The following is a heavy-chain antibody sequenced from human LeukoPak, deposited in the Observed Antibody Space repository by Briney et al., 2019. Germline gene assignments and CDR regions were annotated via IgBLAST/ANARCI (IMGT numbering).Heavy chain of an antibody. J-gene: IGHJ4*02. D-gene: IGHD1-26*01. Sequence: ASVKVSCKASGYTFTGYYMHWVRQAPGQGLEWMGWIDPNSGGTNYAQEFQGRVTMTRDTSISTAYMELSRLRSDDTAVYYCARGGSEDLIDYWGQGTLVTVSS. CDR1: GYTFTGYY. CDR2: IDPNSGGT. CDR3: ARGGSEDLIDY. V-gene: IGHV1-2*02.